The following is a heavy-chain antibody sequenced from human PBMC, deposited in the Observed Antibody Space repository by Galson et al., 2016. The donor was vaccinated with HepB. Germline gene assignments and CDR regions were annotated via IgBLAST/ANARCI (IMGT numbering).Heavy chain of an antibody. CDR1: GGSISSGNYY. Sequence: TLSLTCNVSGGSISSGNYYWTWIRQLPGQGLEWIGHFYNSGISYYNPSLKNRADISVDTSKNQFFLKLSSVTAADTAVYYCARDDSGGWYGFHYGMDVWGQGTTVTVSS. CDR2: FYNSGIS. V-gene: IGHV4-31*03. D-gene: IGHD6-19*01. CDR3: ARDDSGGWYGFHYGMDV. J-gene: IGHJ6*02.